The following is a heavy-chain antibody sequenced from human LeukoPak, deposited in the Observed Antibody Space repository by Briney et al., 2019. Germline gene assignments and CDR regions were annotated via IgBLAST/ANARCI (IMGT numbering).Heavy chain of an antibody. CDR3: TTDLGSGWRLYYFDY. CDR2: IKSKTDGGTT. D-gene: IGHD6-19*01. Sequence: PGGSLRLSCAASGFTFSNAWMSWVRQAPGKGLEWVGRIKSKTDGGTTDYAAPAKGRFTISRDDSKNTLYLQMNSLKTEDTAVYYCTTDLGSGWRLYYFDYWGQGTLVTVSS. J-gene: IGHJ4*02. CDR1: GFTFSNAW. V-gene: IGHV3-15*01.